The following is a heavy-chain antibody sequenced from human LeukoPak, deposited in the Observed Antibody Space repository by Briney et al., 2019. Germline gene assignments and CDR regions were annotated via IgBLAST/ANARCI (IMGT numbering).Heavy chain of an antibody. Sequence: GGSLRLSCAASGFTFGTYGMSWVRQAPGKGLDWISTISPSGAGTYYADSVKGRFTISRDNSKNTLFLQLNSLRAEDTAVYYCAYRTGFDYWGQGALVTVSS. CDR3: AYRTGFDY. D-gene: IGHD1-1*01. V-gene: IGHV3-23*01. CDR1: GFTFGTYG. CDR2: ISPSGAGT. J-gene: IGHJ4*02.